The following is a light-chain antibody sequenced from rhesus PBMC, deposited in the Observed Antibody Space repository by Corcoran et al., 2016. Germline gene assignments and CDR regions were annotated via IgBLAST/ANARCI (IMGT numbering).Light chain of an antibody. CDR1: NFGSKY. V-gene: IGLV3-36*02. Sequence: SYELTQPPSVSVSPGQTARITCGGDNFGSKYVHWFQQKPPQAPVPVIYYNNERPSGIPARFSGSKSGNTATLTISGVEAGDGADYYCHVWDSSTDHDVFVSGTKLTVL. CDR3: HVWDSSTDHDV. J-gene: IGLJ6*01. CDR2: YNN.